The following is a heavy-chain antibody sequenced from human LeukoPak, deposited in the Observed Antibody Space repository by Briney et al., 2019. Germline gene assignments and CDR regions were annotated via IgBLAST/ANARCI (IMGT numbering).Heavy chain of an antibody. Sequence: PGGSLRLSCAASGFTFSSCAMSWVRQAPGNGLEWVSLISGSGDSTYYADSVRGRFTISRDNAKNTLWLQMNSLRAEDTAVYYCAKGVTTVRIYYHGMDVWGQGTTVTVSS. J-gene: IGHJ6*02. D-gene: IGHD4-17*01. CDR1: GFTFSSCA. CDR3: AKGVTTVRIYYHGMDV. CDR2: ISGSGDST. V-gene: IGHV3-23*01.